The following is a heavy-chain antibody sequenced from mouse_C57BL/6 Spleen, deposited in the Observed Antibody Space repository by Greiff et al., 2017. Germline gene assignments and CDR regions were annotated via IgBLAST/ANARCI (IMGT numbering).Heavy chain of an antibody. V-gene: IGHV5-4*03. D-gene: IGHD4-1*01. CDR1: GFTFSSYA. CDR3: ARYLQTGYAMDY. CDR2: ISDGGSYT. J-gene: IGHJ4*01. Sequence: EVKLVESGGGLVKPGGSLKLSCAASGFTFSSYAMSWVRQTPEKRLEWVATISDGGSYTYYPDNVKGRFTISRDNAKTNLYLQISHLKSEDTAMYYCARYLQTGYAMDYWGQGTSVTVSS.